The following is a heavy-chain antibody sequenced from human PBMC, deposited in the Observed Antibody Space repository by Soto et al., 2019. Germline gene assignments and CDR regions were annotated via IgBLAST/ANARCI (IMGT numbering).Heavy chain of an antibody. Sequence: SETLSLTCTVSGGSIINEDYYWTWIRQPPGKDLEWLGRVQYSGATYYNPSLRSRLTMSMDWSRNQFSLRLTSVTAADTAMYYCARATAYCGRTSCYPFDYWGQGTLVTVSS. CDR2: VQYSGAT. CDR3: ARATAYCGRTSCYPFDY. J-gene: IGHJ4*02. V-gene: IGHV4-30-4*01. D-gene: IGHD2-21*01. CDR1: GGSIINEDYY.